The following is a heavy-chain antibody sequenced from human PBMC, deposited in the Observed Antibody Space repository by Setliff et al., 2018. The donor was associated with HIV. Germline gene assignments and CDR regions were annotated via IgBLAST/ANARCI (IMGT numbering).Heavy chain of an antibody. V-gene: IGHV3-7*01. CDR1: GFTFGSYW. CDR2: IKQDGSET. J-gene: IGHJ5*02. CDR3: ARLATNNKEPIPEVMVRDNWFDP. Sequence: PGGSLRLSCAASGFTFGSYWMSWVRQAPGKGLEWVANIKQDGSETYYADSVKGRFTISRDNAKNSLYLQMNSLRAEDTAVCYCARLATNNKEPIPEVMVRDNWFDPWGQGTLVTVSS. D-gene: IGHD3-10*01.